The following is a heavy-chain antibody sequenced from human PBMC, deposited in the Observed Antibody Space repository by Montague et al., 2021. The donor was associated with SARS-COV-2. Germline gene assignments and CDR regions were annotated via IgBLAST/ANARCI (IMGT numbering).Heavy chain of an antibody. V-gene: IGHV4-34*01. D-gene: IGHD4-23*01. CDR3: ARWDPQTLTLIGLRGKSASDY. Sequence: SETLSLTCAVYGGSFIGYYWTWIRQSPGKGLELISEINHSVTTNYNFNPSLRSRFTISVETSKSQFSLNLTSVTSADTGVYYCARWDPQTLTLIGLRGKSASDYWGQGTLVTVSS. J-gene: IGHJ4*02. CDR1: GGSFIGYY. CDR2: INHSVTT.